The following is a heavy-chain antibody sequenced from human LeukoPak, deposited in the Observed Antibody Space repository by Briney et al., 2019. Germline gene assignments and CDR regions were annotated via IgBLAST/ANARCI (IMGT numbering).Heavy chain of an antibody. D-gene: IGHD3-22*01. J-gene: IGHJ4*02. CDR2: IYYSGTT. CDR1: GGSISSSSYY. V-gene: IGHV4-39*07. CDR3: ARDADSSGYYPY. Sequence: SETLSLTCTVSGGSISSSSYYWGWIRQPPGKGLVWIGSIYYSGTTYYNPPLKSRVTISVDTSKNQFSLKLSSVTAADTAVYYRARDADSSGYYPYWGQGTLVTVSS.